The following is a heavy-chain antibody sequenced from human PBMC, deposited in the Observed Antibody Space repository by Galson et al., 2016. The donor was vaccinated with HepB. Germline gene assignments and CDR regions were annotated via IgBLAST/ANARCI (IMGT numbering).Heavy chain of an antibody. CDR1: GFSLSTARMC. J-gene: IGHJ4*02. D-gene: IGHD6-19*01. CDR3: ARMTRPYSSGWLAYFDY. V-gene: IGHV2-70*01. CDR2: IDWDDDK. Sequence: PALVTPTQTLTLTCTFSGFSLSTARMCVSWIRQPPGKALEWLALIDWDDDKYYSTSLKTRLSISKDTSNNQVVLTMANMDPVDTATYYCARMTRPYSSGWLAYFDYWGQGTLVTVSS.